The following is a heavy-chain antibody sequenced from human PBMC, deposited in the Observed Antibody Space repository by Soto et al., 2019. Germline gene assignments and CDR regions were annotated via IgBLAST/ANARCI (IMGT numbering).Heavy chain of an antibody. V-gene: IGHV3-30-3*01. D-gene: IGHD3-10*01. Sequence: QVQLVESGGGVVQPGRSLRLSCAASGFTFSSYAMHWVRQAPGKGLEWVAVISYDGSNKYYADSVKGRFTISRDNSKNTLYLQMNSLRAEDTAVYYCVRFSGDGYFDYWGQGTLVTVSS. CDR3: VRFSGDGYFDY. CDR2: ISYDGSNK. CDR1: GFTFSSYA. J-gene: IGHJ4*02.